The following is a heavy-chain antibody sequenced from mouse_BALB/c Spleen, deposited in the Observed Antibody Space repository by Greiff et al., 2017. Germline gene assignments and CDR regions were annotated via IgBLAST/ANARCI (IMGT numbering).Heavy chain of an antibody. D-gene: IGHD1-1*01. CDR1: GFTFSSYA. CDR2: ISSGGST. J-gene: IGHJ2*01. V-gene: IGHV5-6-5*01. CDR3: AREGTYGSSYFDY. Sequence: EVKVVESGGGLVKPGGSLKLSCAASGFTFSSYAMSWVRQTPEKRLEWVASISSGGSTYYPDSVKGRFTISRDNARNILYLQMSSLRSEDTAMYYCAREGTYGSSYFDYWGQGTTLTVSS.